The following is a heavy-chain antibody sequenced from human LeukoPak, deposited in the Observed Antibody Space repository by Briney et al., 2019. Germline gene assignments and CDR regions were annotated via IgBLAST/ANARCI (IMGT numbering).Heavy chain of an antibody. D-gene: IGHD4-17*01. V-gene: IGHV4-30-4*01. CDR1: VGSIRSGDYY. CDR2: IFYSGSA. CDR3: ARIDYADYVLGGMDV. J-gene: IGHJ6*04. Sequence: SETLSLTCTGSVGSIRSGDYYWNWIRQPPGKDLEWIGYIFYSGSAYYNPSLKSRVTISVDTSKNQFSLKLTSVTAADTAVYYCARIDYADYVLGGMDVWGKGTTVTVSS.